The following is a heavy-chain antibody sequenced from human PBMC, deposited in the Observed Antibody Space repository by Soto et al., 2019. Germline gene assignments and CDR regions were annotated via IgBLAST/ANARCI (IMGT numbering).Heavy chain of an antibody. V-gene: IGHV4-61*01. CDR2: IHHSGST. CDR1: GGSVSSTSYY. CDR3: ESAWEPLYFDY. D-gene: IGHD1-26*01. J-gene: IGHJ4*01. Sequence: SETLSLTCTVSGGSVSSTSYYWTWIRQPPGKGLEWSGYIHHSGSTNYNPSLQSRVTISVDTSKNHFSLELTAVAAADTAVYYCESAWEPLYFDYWGRGAMATV.